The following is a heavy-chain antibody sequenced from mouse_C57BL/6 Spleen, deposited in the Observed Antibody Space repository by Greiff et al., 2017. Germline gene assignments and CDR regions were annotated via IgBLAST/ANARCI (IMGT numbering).Heavy chain of an antibody. CDR3: ARCWDRNDFDY. J-gene: IGHJ2*01. Sequence: EVKLQQPGAELVKPGASVKMSCKASGYTFTDYNMDWVKQSHGKSLEWIGDINPNNGGTIYNQKFKGKATLTVDKSSSTAYMELRSLTSEDTAVDYCARCWDRNDFDYWGQGTTLTVSS. D-gene: IGHD3-3*01. CDR1: GYTFTDYN. CDR2: INPNNGGT. V-gene: IGHV1-18*01.